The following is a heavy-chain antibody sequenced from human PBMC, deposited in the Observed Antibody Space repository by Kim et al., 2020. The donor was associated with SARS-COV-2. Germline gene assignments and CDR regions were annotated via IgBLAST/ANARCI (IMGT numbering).Heavy chain of an antibody. V-gene: IGHV1-3*01. CDR1: GYTFTSYA. J-gene: IGHJ4*02. CDR2: INAGNGNT. D-gene: IGHD3-9*01. Sequence: ASVKVSCKASGYTFTSYAMHWVRQAPGQRLEWMGWINAGNGNTKYSQKFQGRVTITRDTSASTAYMELSSLRSEDTAVYYCARGGPVSRYDILTGYRYYFDYGGQGTLVTVSS. CDR3: ARGGPVSRYDILTGYRYYFDY.